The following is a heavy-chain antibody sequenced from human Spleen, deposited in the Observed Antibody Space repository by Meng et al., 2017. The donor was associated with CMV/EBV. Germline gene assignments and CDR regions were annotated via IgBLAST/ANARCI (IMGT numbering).Heavy chain of an antibody. CDR1: GGSFSGYY. CDR3: ARDYSGTEGDNWFDP. CDR2: IYYSGST. V-gene: IGHV4-34*11. J-gene: IGHJ5*02. Sequence: SQTLSLTCAVYGGSFSGYYWSWIRQPPGKGLVWIGSIYYSGSTYYSPSLKSRVTISVDPSRNQFSLKLRYVTAEDTAMYYCARDYSGTEGDNWFDPWGQGTLVTVSS. D-gene: IGHD1-1*01.